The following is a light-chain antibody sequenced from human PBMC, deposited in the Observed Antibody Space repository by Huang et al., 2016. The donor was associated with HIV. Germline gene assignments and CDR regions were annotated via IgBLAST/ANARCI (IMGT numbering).Light chain of an antibody. CDR2: DAS. CDR3: QQRRNWPPTYT. V-gene: IGKV3-11*01. J-gene: IGKJ2*01. Sequence: IVLTRSPVTLSVSPGGSATLFCRASQSVGSYLAWYQHKPGQAPRLLIYDASNRATDIPARFSGSGSGTEFTLTINSLEPEDSAVYYCQQRRNWPPTYTFGEGTKLEI. CDR1: QSVGSY.